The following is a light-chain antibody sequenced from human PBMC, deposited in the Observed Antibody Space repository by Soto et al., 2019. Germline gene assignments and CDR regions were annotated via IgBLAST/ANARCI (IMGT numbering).Light chain of an antibody. Sequence: ETVMTQSPGSLSVSPGERATLSCRASQSIGSNLAWYQHKPGQAPRLLISGASTRATGIPGRFSGSGSGTEFTLTISSLQSEDVAVYYCQHYNNSSSFGQGTRLEIK. CDR2: GAS. J-gene: IGKJ5*01. CDR1: QSIGSN. CDR3: QHYNNSSS. V-gene: IGKV3-15*01.